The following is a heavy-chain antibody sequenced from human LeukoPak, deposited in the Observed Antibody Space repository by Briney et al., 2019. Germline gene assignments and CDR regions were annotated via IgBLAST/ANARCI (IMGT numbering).Heavy chain of an antibody. J-gene: IGHJ3*02. CDR1: GFTLSDYW. V-gene: IGHV3-21*01. CDR3: ARDFDEVGVGGYDAFDI. D-gene: IGHD1-26*01. CDR2: ISSSSSYI. Sequence: GGSLRLSCAASGFTLSDYWMSWVRQAPGKGLEWVSSISSSSSYIYYADSVKGRFTISRDNAKNSLYLQMNSLRAEDTAVYYCARDFDEVGVGGYDAFDIWGQGTMVTVSS.